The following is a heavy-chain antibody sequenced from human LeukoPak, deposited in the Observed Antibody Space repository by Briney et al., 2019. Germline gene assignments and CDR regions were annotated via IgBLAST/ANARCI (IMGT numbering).Heavy chain of an antibody. D-gene: IGHD6-25*01. Sequence: SETLSLTCAVYGGSFSGYYWSWIRQPPGKGLEWIGEINHSGSTNYNPSLKSRVTISVDTSKNQFSLKLSSVTAADTAVYYCARDQQRPYYYYYGRDVWGKGTTVTVSS. V-gene: IGHV4-34*01. CDR1: GGSFSGYY. CDR2: INHSGST. CDR3: ARDQQRPYYYYYGRDV. J-gene: IGHJ6*04.